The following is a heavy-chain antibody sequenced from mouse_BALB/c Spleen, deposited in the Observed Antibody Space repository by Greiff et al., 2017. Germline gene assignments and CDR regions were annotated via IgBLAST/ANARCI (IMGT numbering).Heavy chain of an antibody. CDR3: ARGGDYDGHAMDY. D-gene: IGHD2-4*01. V-gene: IGHV3-6*02. J-gene: IGHJ4*01. CDR2: ISYDGSN. CDR1: GYSITSGYY. Sequence: EVQLQQSGPGLVKPSQSLSLTCSVTGYSITSGYYWNWIRQFPGNKLEWMGYISYDGSNNYNPSLKNRISITRDPSKNQFFLKLNSVTTEDTATYYWARGGDYDGHAMDYWGQGTSVTVSS.